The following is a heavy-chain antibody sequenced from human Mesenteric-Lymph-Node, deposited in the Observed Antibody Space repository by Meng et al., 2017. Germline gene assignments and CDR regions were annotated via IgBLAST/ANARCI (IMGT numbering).Heavy chain of an antibody. J-gene: IGHJ4*02. CDR1: GFTFSSYE. V-gene: IGHV3-48*03. Sequence: GESLKISCAASGFTFSSYEMNWVRQAPGKGLEWVSYISSSGSTIYYADSVKGRFTISRDNAKNSLYLQMNSLRAEDAAVYYCARDRHYYDSSGYRKTQRQDYWGQGTLVTVSS. D-gene: IGHD3-22*01. CDR2: ISSSGSTI. CDR3: ARDRHYYDSSGYRKTQRQDY.